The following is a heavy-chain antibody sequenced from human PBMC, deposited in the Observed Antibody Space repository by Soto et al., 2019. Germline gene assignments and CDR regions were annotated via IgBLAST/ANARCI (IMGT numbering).Heavy chain of an antibody. Sequence: SVKVSCKASGFTFTSSAVQWVRQARGQRLEWIGWIVVGSGNTNYAQKFQERVTITRDMSTSTAYMELSSLRSEDTAVYYCAAWVYDILTGYYPYYYYGMDVWGQGTTVTVSS. CDR2: IVVGSGNT. V-gene: IGHV1-58*01. CDR1: GFTFTSSA. D-gene: IGHD3-9*01. CDR3: AAWVYDILTGYYPYYYYGMDV. J-gene: IGHJ6*02.